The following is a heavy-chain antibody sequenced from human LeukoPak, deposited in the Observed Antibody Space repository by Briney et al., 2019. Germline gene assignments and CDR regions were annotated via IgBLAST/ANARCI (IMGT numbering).Heavy chain of an antibody. V-gene: IGHV1-2*02. Sequence: GASVKVSCRASGYTFTAHYIHWVRQAPGQGLEWMGWIDPNSGGTNYAQKFLGSVTMTGDTSINTAFMELSRLRSDDTAIYYCARGRSTTVVRGVITNYFDLWGRGSLVTVSS. CDR2: IDPNSGGT. D-gene: IGHD3-10*01. CDR3: ARGRSTTVVRGVITNYFDL. J-gene: IGHJ2*01. CDR1: GYTFTAHY.